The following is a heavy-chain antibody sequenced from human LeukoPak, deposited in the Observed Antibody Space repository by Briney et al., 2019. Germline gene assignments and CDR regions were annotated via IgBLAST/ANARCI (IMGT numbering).Heavy chain of an antibody. CDR1: GFTFSSYA. D-gene: IGHD3-22*01. CDR3: ARDLGDSSGYFPPYYFDY. CDR2: ISYDGSNK. Sequence: GGSLRLSCAASGFTFSSYAMHWVRQAPGKGPEWVAVISYDGSNKYYADSVKGRFTISRDNSKNTLYLQMNSLRAEDTAVYYCARDLGDSSGYFPPYYFDYWGQGTLVTVSS. V-gene: IGHV3-30-3*01. J-gene: IGHJ4*02.